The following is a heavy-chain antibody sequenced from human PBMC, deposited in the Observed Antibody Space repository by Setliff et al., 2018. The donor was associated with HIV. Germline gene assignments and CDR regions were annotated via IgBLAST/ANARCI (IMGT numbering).Heavy chain of an antibody. Sequence: SETLSLTCLVSGGSISSYYWSWIRQSAGKGLEWIGRIYSSGSTKYNPSLKSRVTMSVDTSKNQFSLKLSSVTAADQGVYYCARVPVAGANWFDPWGLGTLVTVSS. CDR3: ARVPVAGANWFDP. CDR1: GGSISSYY. CDR2: IYSSGST. V-gene: IGHV4-4*07. J-gene: IGHJ5*02. D-gene: IGHD2-21*01.